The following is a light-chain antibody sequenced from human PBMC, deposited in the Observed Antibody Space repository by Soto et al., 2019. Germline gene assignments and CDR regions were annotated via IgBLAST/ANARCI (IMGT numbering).Light chain of an antibody. V-gene: IGKV3-15*01. CDR2: GAS. Sequence: EILMTQSPATLSVSPGERATLSCRASQSININLAWYKQKPGKAPRLLIYGASTRATGIPARFSGSGSGTEFTLTISSLQSEDFAVYYCQQYNDWPRGTFGQGTKV. CDR3: QQYNDWPRGT. J-gene: IGKJ1*01. CDR1: QSININ.